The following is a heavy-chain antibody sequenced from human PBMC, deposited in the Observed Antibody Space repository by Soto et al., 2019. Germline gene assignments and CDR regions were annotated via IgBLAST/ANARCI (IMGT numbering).Heavy chain of an antibody. J-gene: IGHJ6*02. CDR2: IIPIFGTA. V-gene: IGHV1-69*01. D-gene: IGHD3-10*01. Sequence: QVQLVQSGAEVKKPGSSVKVSCKASGGTFSSYAISWVRQAPGQGLEWLGGIIPIFGTANYAQKFQGRVTITADESTSTAYMELSSLRSEDTAVYCCAREYSKNYYGSGSYYPYYYGMDVWGQGTTVTVSS. CDR1: GGTFSSYA. CDR3: AREYSKNYYGSGSYYPYYYGMDV.